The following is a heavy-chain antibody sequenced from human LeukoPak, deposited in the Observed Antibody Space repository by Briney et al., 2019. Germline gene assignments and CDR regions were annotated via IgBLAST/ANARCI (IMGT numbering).Heavy chain of an antibody. Sequence: GGSLRLSCAASGFTFSSYGMHWVRQAPGKGLEWVAVISYDGSNKYYADSVKGRFTISRDNSKNTLYLQMNSLRAEDTAVYHCAKDTPRVYGSGSYYYYYGMDVWGQGTTVTVSS. CDR1: GFTFSSYG. CDR2: ISYDGSNK. V-gene: IGHV3-30*18. D-gene: IGHD3-10*01. J-gene: IGHJ6*02. CDR3: AKDTPRVYGSGSYYYYYGMDV.